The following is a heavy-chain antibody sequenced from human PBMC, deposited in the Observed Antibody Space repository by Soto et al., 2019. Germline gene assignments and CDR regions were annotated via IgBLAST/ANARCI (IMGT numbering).Heavy chain of an antibody. CDR1: GFTFSSYA. V-gene: IGHV3-30-3*01. D-gene: IGHD6-19*01. J-gene: IGHJ4*02. CDR3: ARDKSPYSSGWHNRHFDY. CDR2: ISYDGSNK. Sequence: QVQLVESGGGVVQPGRSLRLSCAASGFTFSSYAMHWVRQAPGKGLEWVAVISYDGSNKYYADSVKGRFTISRDNSKNTLYLHMNSLRAEDTAVYSCARDKSPYSSGWHNRHFDYLGPGTLVTVSS.